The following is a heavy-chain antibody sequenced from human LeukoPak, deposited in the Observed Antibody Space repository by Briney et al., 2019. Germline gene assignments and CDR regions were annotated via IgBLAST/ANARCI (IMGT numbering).Heavy chain of an antibody. V-gene: IGHV3-11*04. D-gene: IGHD4-23*01. CDR1: GFTFSDYY. CDR2: ISSSGSTI. J-gene: IGHJ5*02. CDR3: ATLHDYGGNSIWFDP. Sequence: KPGGSLRLSCAASGFTFSDYYMSWIRQAPGKGLEWVSYISSSGSTIYYADSVKVRFTISRANAKNSLYLQMNSLRAEDTAVYCCATLHDYGGNSIWFDPWGQGTLVTVSS.